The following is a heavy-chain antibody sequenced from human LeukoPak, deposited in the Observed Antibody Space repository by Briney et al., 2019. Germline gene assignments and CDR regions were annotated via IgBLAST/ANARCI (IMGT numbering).Heavy chain of an antibody. V-gene: IGHV4-39*07. CDR1: GGSISSSSYY. D-gene: IGHD4-17*01. Sequence: SETLSLTCTVSGGSISSSSYYWGWIRQPPGKGLEWIGSIYYSGSTYYNPSLKSRVTISVDTSKNQFSLKLSSVTAADTAVYYCAREGYGDYGLAWLDPWGQGTLVTVSS. CDR3: AREGYGDYGLAWLDP. J-gene: IGHJ5*02. CDR2: IYYSGST.